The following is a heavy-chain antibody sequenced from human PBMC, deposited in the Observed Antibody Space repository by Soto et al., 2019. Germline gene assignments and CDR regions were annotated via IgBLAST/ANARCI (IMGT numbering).Heavy chain of an antibody. CDR2: VYYRGRS. CDR3: VSQRTSVLTQAYFDY. Sequence: TSETLSLTCTVSGGSVSNSNYYWGWIRQSPGKGLEWIGSVYYRGRSYSKSSVKSRVTISVDTSKNQFSLNLNSVTASDTAVYYCVSQRTSVLTQAYFDYWGPGALVTVSS. V-gene: IGHV4-39*01. J-gene: IGHJ4*02. CDR1: GGSVSNSNYY. D-gene: IGHD2-8*01.